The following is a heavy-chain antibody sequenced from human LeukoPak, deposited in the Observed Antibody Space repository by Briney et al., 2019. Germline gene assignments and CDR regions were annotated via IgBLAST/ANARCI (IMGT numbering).Heavy chain of an antibody. D-gene: IGHD3-10*01. CDR2: ISSRGRT. CDR3: ARGQYGSGIVY. V-gene: IGHV4-30-4*01. CDR1: GGSISSGDYY. J-gene: IGHJ4*02. Sequence: SQTLSLTCTVSGGSISSGDYYWSWIRQPPGKGLEWIGYISSRGRTYYKPSLKSRITVSIDTAKNQFCLKVSSVTAADTAVYYCARGQYGSGIVYWGEGTLVTVSS.